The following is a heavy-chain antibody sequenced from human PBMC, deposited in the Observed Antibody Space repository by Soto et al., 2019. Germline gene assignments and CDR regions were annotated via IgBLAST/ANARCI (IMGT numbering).Heavy chain of an antibody. J-gene: IGHJ4*02. CDR1: GYTLTEFS. V-gene: IGHV1-24*01. D-gene: IGHD3-22*01. CDR3: ATDDSHGYSPFAY. CDR2: FDPEDGEA. Sequence: QVHLVQSGAEVKKPGASMKVSCEVSGYTLTEFSMHWVRQSPGKGLEWMGVFDPEDGEAIYAPKFQGRVTLTEDTSTDTAYLELSSLTSEDTAIYYCATDDSHGYSPFAYWGQGSLVTVSS.